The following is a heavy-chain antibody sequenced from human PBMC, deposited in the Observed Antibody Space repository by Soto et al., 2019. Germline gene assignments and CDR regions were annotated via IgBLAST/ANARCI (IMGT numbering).Heavy chain of an antibody. D-gene: IGHD5-12*01. J-gene: IGHJ4*02. CDR3: ARENFYLATSQDFYY. CDR2: ISSSSSYI. V-gene: IGHV3-21*01. CDR1: GFTFSSYS. Sequence: PGGSLRLSCAASGFTFSSYSMNWVRQAPGKGLEWVSSISSSSSYIYYADSVKGRFTISRDNAKDSLYLQMNSLRAEDTAVYYCARENFYLATSQDFYYWGQGTLVTVSS.